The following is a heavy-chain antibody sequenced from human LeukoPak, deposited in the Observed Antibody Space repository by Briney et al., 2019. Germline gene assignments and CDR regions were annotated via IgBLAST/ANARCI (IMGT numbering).Heavy chain of an antibody. J-gene: IGHJ3*02. CDR3: ARAKCSRGAFDI. V-gene: IGHV4-39*01. Sequence: KPSETLSLTCTVSGGSISSISYYWGWIRQPPGKGLEWIGSIYNSGSTYYNPSLKSRVTISVDTSKNQFSPNLYSLTAADTAVYYCARAKCSRGAFDIWGQGTMVTLSS. D-gene: IGHD6-19*01. CDR2: IYNSGST. CDR1: GGSISSISYY.